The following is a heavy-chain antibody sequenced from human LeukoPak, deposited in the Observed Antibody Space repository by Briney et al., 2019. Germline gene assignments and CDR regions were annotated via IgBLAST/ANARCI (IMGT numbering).Heavy chain of an antibody. D-gene: IGHD2-15*01. Sequence: GGSLRLSCTASGFTFKTYAMHWVRQAPGKGLEWLAVIWYAGKFKYYGDSVKGRISISRDNSKATLALQMDNLRAEDSGVYYCARGFGSGASSVQFWGQGTLVTVSS. J-gene: IGHJ4*02. V-gene: IGHV3-33*01. CDR2: IWYAGKFK. CDR1: GFTFKTYA. CDR3: ARGFGSGASSVQF.